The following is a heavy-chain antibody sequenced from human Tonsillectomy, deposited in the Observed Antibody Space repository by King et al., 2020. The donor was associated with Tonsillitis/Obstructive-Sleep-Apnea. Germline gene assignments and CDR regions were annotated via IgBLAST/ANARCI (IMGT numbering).Heavy chain of an antibody. V-gene: IGHV3-74*01. J-gene: IGHJ4*02. CDR3: ARGPIHYDILTGYLNY. D-gene: IGHD3-9*01. Sequence: VQLVESGGGLVQPGGSLRLSCAASGFTFSSYWMHWVRQAPGKGLVWVSRINSDESSTGYADSVKGRFTISRDNAKNTLYLQMNSLRAEDTAVYYCARGPIHYDILTGYLNYWGQGTLGTVSS. CDR1: GFTFSSYW. CDR2: INSDESST.